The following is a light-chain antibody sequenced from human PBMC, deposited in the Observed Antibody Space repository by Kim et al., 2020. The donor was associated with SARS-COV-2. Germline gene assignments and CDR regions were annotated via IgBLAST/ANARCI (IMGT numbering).Light chain of an antibody. J-gene: IGLJ2*01. V-gene: IGLV3-9*01. CDR2: RDT. CDR3: HVYDNDAVF. CDR1: HIASKN. Sequence: SSELTQPLSVSVALGQTARLTCGGDHIASKNVHWYQQKTGQPPVLVMFRDTNRPSGIPERFSGSNSGNTATLTISGAQDGDEAHYYCHVYDNDAVFFGGGTQLTVL.